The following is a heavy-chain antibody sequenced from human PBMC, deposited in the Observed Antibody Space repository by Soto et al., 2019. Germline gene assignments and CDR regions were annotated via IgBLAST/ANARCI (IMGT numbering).Heavy chain of an antibody. CDR1: GYTFTSYA. Sequence: ASVKVSCKASGYTFTSYAMHWVRQAPGQRLELIGWINAGNGNIKYSLMFQGRVTISRDNSKNTLYLQMNSLRAEDTAVFYFAKDFPYSSGWYRYYYGMDVWGQGTTVTVSS. D-gene: IGHD6-19*01. J-gene: IGHJ6*02. V-gene: IGHV1-3*01. CDR2: INAGNGNI. CDR3: AKDFPYSSGWYRYYYGMDV.